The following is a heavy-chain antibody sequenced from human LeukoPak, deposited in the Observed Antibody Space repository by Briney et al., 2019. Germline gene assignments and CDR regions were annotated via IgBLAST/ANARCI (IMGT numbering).Heavy chain of an antibody. Sequence: GGSLRLSCAASGFTFSSYGMHWVRQAPGTGLEWVAFIRYDGSNKYYADSVKGRFTISRDNSKNTLYLQMNSLRAEDTAVYYCAKDAYGDYVNYFDYWGQGTLVTVSS. V-gene: IGHV3-30*02. CDR1: GFTFSSYG. D-gene: IGHD4-17*01. CDR3: AKDAYGDYVNYFDY. J-gene: IGHJ4*02. CDR2: IRYDGSNK.